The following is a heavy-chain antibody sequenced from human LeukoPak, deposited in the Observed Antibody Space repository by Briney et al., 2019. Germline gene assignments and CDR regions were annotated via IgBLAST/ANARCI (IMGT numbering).Heavy chain of an antibody. Sequence: GGSLRLSCAASGFTFSSYAMSWVRQAPGKGLEWVSGIRAGGGSTYYADSVKGRFTISRDNAKNSLYLQMNSLRAEDTAVYYCARSGYCSGGSCYYAFDIWGQGTMVTVSS. CDR2: IRAGGGST. CDR1: GFTFSSYA. V-gene: IGHV3-23*01. J-gene: IGHJ3*02. CDR3: ARSGYCSGGSCYYAFDI. D-gene: IGHD2-15*01.